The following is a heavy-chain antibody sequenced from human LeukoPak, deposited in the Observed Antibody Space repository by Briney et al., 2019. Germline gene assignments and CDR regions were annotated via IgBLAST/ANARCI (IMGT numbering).Heavy chain of an antibody. CDR2: IFYNVYT. CDR1: GGSISSYY. V-gene: IGHV4-59*08. D-gene: IGHD3-9*01. J-gene: IGHJ4*02. Sequence: PSEALSLTCSVSGGSISSYYWTWIRQSPGKGLEYVAYIFYNVYTDYNPSLKSRVSVSVDTSKKQVSLKLSSVTAADTAVYYCARDDILTGYHYWGQGTLVTVSS. CDR3: ARDDILTGYHY.